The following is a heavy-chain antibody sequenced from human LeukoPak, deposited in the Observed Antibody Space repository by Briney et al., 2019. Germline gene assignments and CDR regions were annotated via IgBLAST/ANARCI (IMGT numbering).Heavy chain of an antibody. J-gene: IGHJ6*03. Sequence: GGTLRLSCAASGFTLSSYAMSWVRQAPGQGLEWVSGISGSGGSTYYADSVKGRFTISRDNSKNTLYLQMNSLRAEDTAVYYCAKHYDSSGYFYYYYMDVWGKGTTVTVSS. D-gene: IGHD3-22*01. CDR2: ISGSGGST. V-gene: IGHV3-23*01. CDR1: GFTLSSYA. CDR3: AKHYDSSGYFYYYYMDV.